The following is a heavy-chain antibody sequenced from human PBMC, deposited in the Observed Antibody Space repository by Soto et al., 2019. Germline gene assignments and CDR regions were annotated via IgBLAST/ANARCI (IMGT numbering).Heavy chain of an antibody. V-gene: IGHV4-39*01. D-gene: IGHD1-20*01. J-gene: IGHJ3*01. CDR3: ARRLIDIWKKGPAFDF. CDR2: IHYNGDT. Sequence: QLQLPESGPGLVKPAETLSLKCAVSGGSVSSGNYFWGWIRQPPGKGLEWIGNIHYNGDTYYRPSLKSRVTMSVATAQKQFSPRLTSVTAADTAVYYCARRLIDIWKKGPAFDFWGQGTLVSVSS. CDR1: GGSVSSGNYF.